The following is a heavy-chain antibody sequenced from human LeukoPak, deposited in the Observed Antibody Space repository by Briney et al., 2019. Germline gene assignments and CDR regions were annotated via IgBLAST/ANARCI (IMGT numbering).Heavy chain of an antibody. CDR3: AKGRGYYYDSSAYGSYFDY. CDR1: GFTFDDYA. V-gene: IGHV3-9*01. D-gene: IGHD3-22*01. J-gene: IGHJ4*02. CDR2: ISWNSGSI. Sequence: PGGSLRLSCAASGFTFDDYAMHWVRQAPGKGLEWVSGISWNSGSIGYADSVKGRFTISRDNAKNSLYLQMNSLRAEDTALYYCAKGRGYYYDSSAYGSYFDYWGQGTLVTVSS.